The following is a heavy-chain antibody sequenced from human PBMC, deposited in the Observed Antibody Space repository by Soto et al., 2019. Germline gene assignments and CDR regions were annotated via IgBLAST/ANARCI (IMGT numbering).Heavy chain of an antibody. J-gene: IGHJ6*02. CDR1: GFIFSDYT. Sequence: EVQLVESGGDLVQPGGSLRLSCAASGFIFSDYTMTWVRQAPGRGLEFVSHISSSGGAIFYAESVKGRFTVSRDNAKNSLYLQMTSLRDDDTAVYSCARDHGGSTWFVGVYYFFGLDVWGQGTAVTVSS. V-gene: IGHV3-48*02. CDR3: ARDHGGSTWFVGVYYFFGLDV. D-gene: IGHD6-13*01. CDR2: ISSSGGAI.